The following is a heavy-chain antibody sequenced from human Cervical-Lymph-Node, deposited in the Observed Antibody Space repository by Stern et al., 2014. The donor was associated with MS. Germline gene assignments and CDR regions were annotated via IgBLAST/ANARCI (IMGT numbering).Heavy chain of an antibody. J-gene: IGHJ6*02. Sequence: VQLVQSGAEVKKPGASVKVSCKVSGDTLSEISMHWVRQAPGKGLELMGGFDPQHGETLYAQKFQGRVTMAEDRSTDTAYMELSSLRSEDTAMYYCATHRGRVTYYYGMDVWGQGTTVTVSS. V-gene: IGHV1-24*01. CDR2: FDPQHGET. D-gene: IGHD2-21*02. CDR3: ATHRGRVTYYYGMDV. CDR1: GDTLSEIS.